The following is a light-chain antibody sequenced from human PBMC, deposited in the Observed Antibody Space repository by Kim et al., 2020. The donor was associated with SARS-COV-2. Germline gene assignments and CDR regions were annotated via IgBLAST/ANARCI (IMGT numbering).Light chain of an antibody. CDR2: GNS. Sequence: QRVTISCTGSSSNIGAGYDVHWYQQLPGTAPKLLIYGNSNRPSGVPDRFSGSKSGTSASLAITGLQADDEADYYCQSYDSSLSGSVFGGGTQLTVL. CDR3: QSYDSSLSGSV. J-gene: IGLJ2*01. CDR1: SSNIGAGYD. V-gene: IGLV1-40*01.